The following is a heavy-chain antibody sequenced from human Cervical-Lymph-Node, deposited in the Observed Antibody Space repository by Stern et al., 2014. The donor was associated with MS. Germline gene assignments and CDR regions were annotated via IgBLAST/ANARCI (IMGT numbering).Heavy chain of an antibody. Sequence: VQLVESGGGVVQPGRSLRLSCAASGFSFSRYALHWVLQAPGKGLEWVGLIWYDGSNPYYADSVTGRFTISRDNFKNTLYLQMNSLRAEDTAVYYCASAYSSSHYYFDYWGQGTLVTVSS. D-gene: IGHD6-13*01. J-gene: IGHJ4*02. CDR3: ASAYSSSHYYFDY. V-gene: IGHV3-33*01. CDR2: IWYDGSNP. CDR1: GFSFSRYA.